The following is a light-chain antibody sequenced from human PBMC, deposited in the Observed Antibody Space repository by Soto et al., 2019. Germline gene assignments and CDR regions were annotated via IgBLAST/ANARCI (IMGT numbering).Light chain of an antibody. V-gene: IGKV3-20*01. J-gene: IGKJ2*01. CDR1: QSVSDNY. Sequence: EVVLTQSPATLSLSPGERATLSCRASQSVSDNYLAWYQQKPGQSPTLLIFGSSDRATGIPDRFSGSGSGTDFSLTTSSLQPEDFAVYYCQQYGSSPPYTFGQGTKLEIK. CDR2: GSS. CDR3: QQYGSSPPYT.